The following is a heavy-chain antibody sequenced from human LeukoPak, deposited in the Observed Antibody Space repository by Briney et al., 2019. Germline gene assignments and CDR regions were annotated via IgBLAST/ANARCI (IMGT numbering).Heavy chain of an antibody. D-gene: IGHD3-9*01. V-gene: IGHV3-30*18. Sequence: GGSLRLSCAASGFTFSSYGMHWVRQAPGKGLEWVAVISYDGSNKYYADSVKGRFTISRDNSKNTLYLQMNSLRAEDTAVYYCAKDGYDILTGPWDYWGQGTLVTVSS. CDR3: AKDGYDILTGPWDY. CDR1: GFTFSSYG. J-gene: IGHJ4*02. CDR2: ISYDGSNK.